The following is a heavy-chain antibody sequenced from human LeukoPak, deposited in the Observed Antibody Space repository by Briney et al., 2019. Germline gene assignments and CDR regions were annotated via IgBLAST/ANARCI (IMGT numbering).Heavy chain of an antibody. D-gene: IGHD3-10*01. CDR2: IKQDGSEK. Sequence: PGGSLRLSCAASGFTFSSYWMSWVRQAPGKGLEWVANIKQDGSEKYYVDSVKGRFTISRDNAKNSLYLQMNSLRAEDTAVYYCARGHMVRGVFPLYYFDYWGQGTLVTVSS. V-gene: IGHV3-7*01. CDR1: GFTFSSYW. CDR3: ARGHMVRGVFPLYYFDY. J-gene: IGHJ4*02.